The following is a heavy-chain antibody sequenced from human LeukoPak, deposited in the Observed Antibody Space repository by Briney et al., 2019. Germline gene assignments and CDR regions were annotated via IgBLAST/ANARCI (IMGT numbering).Heavy chain of an antibody. CDR1: GFTVSSNY. CDR2: IYSGGST. CDR3: ARAKPKNMVRGLIMRRESRYYFDY. D-gene: IGHD3-10*01. V-gene: IGHV3-53*01. Sequence: GVSLRLSCAASGFTVSSNYMSWVRQAPGKGLEWVSVIYSGGSTYYADSVKGRFTISRDNSKSTLYIQMNSLRAEGTAVYYCARAKPKNMVRGLIMRRESRYYFDYWGQGTLVTVSS. J-gene: IGHJ4*02.